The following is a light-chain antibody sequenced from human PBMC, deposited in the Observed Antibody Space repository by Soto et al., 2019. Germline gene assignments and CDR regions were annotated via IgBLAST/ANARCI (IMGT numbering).Light chain of an antibody. CDR1: QTISSW. J-gene: IGKJ2*01. V-gene: IGKV1-5*01. CDR2: GAF. CDR3: QHFNYHPYP. Sequence: IQITQSTSTLSGSVGDRVTITCRASQTISSWLAWYQQKPGKAPKLLIFGAFTLQSGVPSRFSGSGSGTEFTLTISSLQPEDFAIYYCQHFNYHPYPFGHGAKVDIK.